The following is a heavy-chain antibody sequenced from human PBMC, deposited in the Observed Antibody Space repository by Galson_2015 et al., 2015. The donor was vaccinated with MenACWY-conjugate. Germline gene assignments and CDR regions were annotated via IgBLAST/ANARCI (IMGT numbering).Heavy chain of an antibody. J-gene: IGHJ6*01. CDR1: GFNFDEYG. CDR2: INWNGVST. Sequence: SLRLSCAASGFNFDEYGMSWVHQAPGMGPEWVSVINWNGVSTDYADSVKGRFTISRDNAVNSLYLQMNSLTAADTALYYCARDRATVTNYYYYGMDVWGQGTTVTVSS. CDR3: ARDRATVTNYYYYGMDV. D-gene: IGHD4-17*01. V-gene: IGHV3-20*04.